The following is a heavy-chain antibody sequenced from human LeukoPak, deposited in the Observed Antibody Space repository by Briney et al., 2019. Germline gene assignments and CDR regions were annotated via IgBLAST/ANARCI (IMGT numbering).Heavy chain of an antibody. Sequence: ASVKVSCKASGYTFTSYDINWVRQATGHGLEWMGWMNPNSGNTAYAQKFQGRVTITRNTSISTAYMELSSLRSEDTAVYYCAREGRYYDDAFDIWGQGTMVTVSS. D-gene: IGHD3-22*01. CDR2: MNPNSGNT. CDR3: AREGRYYDDAFDI. V-gene: IGHV1-8*03. J-gene: IGHJ3*02. CDR1: GYTFTSYD.